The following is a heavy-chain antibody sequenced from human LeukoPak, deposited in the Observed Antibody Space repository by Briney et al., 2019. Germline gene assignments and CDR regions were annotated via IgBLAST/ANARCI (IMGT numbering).Heavy chain of an antibody. CDR2: IWYDGSNK. Sequence: GGSLRLSCEASGFSFSRYGMHWVRQAPGKGLEWVAVIWYDGSNKYYADSVKGRFTISRDNSKNTLYLQMNSLRAEDTAVYYCTKGTIWLPFDYWGQGTLVTVSS. J-gene: IGHJ4*02. CDR1: GFSFSRYG. D-gene: IGHD5-18*01. CDR3: TKGTIWLPFDY. V-gene: IGHV3-33*06.